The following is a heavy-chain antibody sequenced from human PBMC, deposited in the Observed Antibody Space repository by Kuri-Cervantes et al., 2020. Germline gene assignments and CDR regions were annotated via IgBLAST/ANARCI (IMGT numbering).Heavy chain of an antibody. V-gene: IGHV3-23*01. J-gene: IGHJ6*02. CDR2: IGGSGDTT. CDR1: GFTFSSSA. CDR3: ARERKPTYYYYYGMDV. Sequence: ETLSLTCAASGFTFSSSAMSWVRQAPGKGLEWVSTIGGSGDTTYYADSVKGRFTISRDNSKSTLYLQMNSLRAEDTAVYYCARERKPTYYYYYGMDVWGQGTTVTVSS.